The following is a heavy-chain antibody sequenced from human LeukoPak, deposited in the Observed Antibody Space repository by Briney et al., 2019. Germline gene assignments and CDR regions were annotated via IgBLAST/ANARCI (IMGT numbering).Heavy chain of an antibody. D-gene: IGHD6-19*01. CDR1: GFTVSSNY. CDR2: IYSGGST. CDR3: ARSPLKRQWLIPFDY. J-gene: IGHJ4*02. Sequence: GGSLRLSCAASGFTVSSNYMSWVRQAPGKGLEWVSVIYSGGSTYYADSVKGRFTISRDNSKNTLYLQMNSLRAEDTAVYYCARSPLKRQWLIPFDYWGQGTLVTVSS. V-gene: IGHV3-53*01.